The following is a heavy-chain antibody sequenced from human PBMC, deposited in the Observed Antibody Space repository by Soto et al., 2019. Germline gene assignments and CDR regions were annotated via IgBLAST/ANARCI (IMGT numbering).Heavy chain of an antibody. CDR3: AKDRAGAGPYYYYGMDV. Sequence: GGSLRLSCAASGFTFSSYGMHWVRQAPGKGLEWVAVISYDGSNKYYAYSVKGRFTISRDNSKNTLYLQMNSLRAEDTAVYYCAKDRAGAGPYYYYGMDVWGQGTTVTVS. V-gene: IGHV3-30*18. CDR2: ISYDGSNK. D-gene: IGHD6-19*01. CDR1: GFTFSSYG. J-gene: IGHJ6*02.